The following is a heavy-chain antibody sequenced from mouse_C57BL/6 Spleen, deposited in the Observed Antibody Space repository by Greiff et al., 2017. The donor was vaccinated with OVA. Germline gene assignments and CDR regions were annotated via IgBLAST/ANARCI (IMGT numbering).Heavy chain of an antibody. Sequence: VQLQQPGAELVRPGSSVKLSCKASGYTFTSYWMHWVKQRPIQGLEWIGNIDPSDSETHYNQKFKDKATLTVDKSSSTAYMQLSSLTSEDSAVYYGARGSDDYPAWFAYWGQGTLVTVSA. D-gene: IGHD2-4*01. CDR1: GYTFTSYW. CDR3: ARGSDDYPAWFAY. J-gene: IGHJ3*01. CDR2: IDPSDSET. V-gene: IGHV1-52*01.